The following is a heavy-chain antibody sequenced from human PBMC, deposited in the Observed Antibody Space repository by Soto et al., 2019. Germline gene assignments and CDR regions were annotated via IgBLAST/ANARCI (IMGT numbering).Heavy chain of an antibody. J-gene: IGHJ6*02. CDR2: ISGSNIYT. Sequence: QVQLVESGGSLVKPGGSLRLSCAASGFTFSDYYMSWIREAPGKGLEWISYISGSNIYTNYADSVKGRFTISRDNANNSLYLQMDSLRVEDTAVYYCARDGGEVIPAAIGGGYGMDVWGQGTTVTVSS. CDR3: ARDGGEVIPAAIGGGYGMDV. D-gene: IGHD2-2*01. V-gene: IGHV3-11*06. CDR1: GFTFSDYY.